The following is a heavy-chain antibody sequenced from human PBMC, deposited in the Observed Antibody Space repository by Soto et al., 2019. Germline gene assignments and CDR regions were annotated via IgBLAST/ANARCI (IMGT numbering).Heavy chain of an antibody. V-gene: IGHV3-23*01. CDR1: GFTFSIYA. CDR2: MSRTGDNT. Sequence: EVQLLESGGGLVQPGESLRLSCAASGFTFSIYAMTWVRQSPGKGLEWVSSMSRTGDNTYYADSVKGRFTISRDNSKNTLYLQMHSLTAEDTAIYYCAKDQSNSNPLYYFDFWGPGTLVTVSS. CDR3: AKDQSNSNPLYYFDF. J-gene: IGHJ4*02. D-gene: IGHD3-22*01.